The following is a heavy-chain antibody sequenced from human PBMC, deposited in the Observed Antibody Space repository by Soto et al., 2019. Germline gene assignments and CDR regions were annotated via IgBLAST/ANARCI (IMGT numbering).Heavy chain of an antibody. V-gene: IGHV3-53*01. CDR2: IYSGGYT. D-gene: IGHD3-10*01. Sequence: EVQLVESGGGLIQPGGSLRLSCAVSGFTVSNNYMSWVRQAPGKGLEGVSVIYSGGYTAYGDSVKGRFTISRDNSKNTLFLKKNSRKADAPAVFYCAPRGGGGGYWGQGTLVTVSS. CDR1: GFTVSNNY. CDR3: APRGGGGGY. J-gene: IGHJ4*02.